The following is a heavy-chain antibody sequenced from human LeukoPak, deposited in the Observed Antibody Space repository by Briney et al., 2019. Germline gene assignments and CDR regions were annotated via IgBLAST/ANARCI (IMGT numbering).Heavy chain of an antibody. V-gene: IGHV4-34*01. CDR3: ARLGLGSHYYYMDV. Sequence: PSETLSLTCAVYGGSFSGYYWSWIRQPPGKGLEWIGEIYHSGSTNYNPSLKSRVTISVDTSKNQFSLNVSSVTAADTAVYYCARLGLGSHYYYMDVWGTGTTVTISS. J-gene: IGHJ6*03. D-gene: IGHD3-16*01. CDR1: GGSFSGYY. CDR2: IYHSGST.